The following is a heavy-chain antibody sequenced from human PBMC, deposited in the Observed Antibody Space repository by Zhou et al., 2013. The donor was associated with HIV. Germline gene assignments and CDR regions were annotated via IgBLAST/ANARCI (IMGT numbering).Heavy chain of an antibody. CDR2: ISSFRGYT. Sequence: LVQSGDEVKKPGASLKVSCMASGFSFSTYGIAWVRQAPGQGLEWMGWISSFRGYTNYAQKVQGRVSVTTDTSTNTAYMELRGLRSDDTAVYYCATIPHLSGGSVDMTAIGGGDYWGRGTRSPCPQ. J-gene: IGHJ4*02. CDR1: GFSFSTYG. V-gene: IGHV1-18*01. CDR3: ATIPHLSGGSVDMTAIGGGDY. D-gene: IGHD3-16*01.